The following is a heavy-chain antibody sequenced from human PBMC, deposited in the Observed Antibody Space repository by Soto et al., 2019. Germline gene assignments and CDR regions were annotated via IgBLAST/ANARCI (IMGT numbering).Heavy chain of an antibody. J-gene: IGHJ6*03. V-gene: IGHV1-18*01. CDR3: ARARVSSSIRARDCSYSLDV. CDR1: GYTFITYG. CDR2: ISSYNGNT. D-gene: IGHD6-6*01. Sequence: QVQLVQSGAEVKKPGASVKVSCKASGYTFITYGISWVRQAPGQGLEWMGWISSYNGNTNYAQKLQGRVTMTTDTTTTTAYMAPTSRRSDETGVYYCARARVSSSIRARDCSYSLDVWGQGTTVTVSS.